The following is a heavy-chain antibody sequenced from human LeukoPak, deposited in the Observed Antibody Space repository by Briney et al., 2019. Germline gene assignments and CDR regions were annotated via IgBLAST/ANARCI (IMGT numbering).Heavy chain of an antibody. CDR3: AKDRITMVRGVQYYFDY. Sequence: GGSLRLSCAASGFTFSSYAMSWVRQAPGKGLEWVSAISGSGGSTYYADSVKGRFTISRDNSKNTLYLQMNSLRAEDTAVYYCAKDRITMVRGVQYYFDYWGQGTLVTVSS. CDR2: ISGSGGST. CDR1: GFTFSSYA. D-gene: IGHD3-10*01. V-gene: IGHV3-23*01. J-gene: IGHJ4*02.